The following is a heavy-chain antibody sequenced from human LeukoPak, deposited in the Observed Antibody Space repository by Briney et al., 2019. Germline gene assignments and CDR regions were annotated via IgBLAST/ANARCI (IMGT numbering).Heavy chain of an antibody. V-gene: IGHV3-30*14. Sequence: SGGSLRLSCAASGFTFSRYAMHWVRQAPGKGLEWVAVISYDGSNKYYVDSVKGRFTISRDNSKNTLYLQMNSLRAEDTAVYYCARETMVRGVTRFDYWGQGTLVTVSS. CDR3: ARETMVRGVTRFDY. CDR2: ISYDGSNK. CDR1: GFTFSRYA. D-gene: IGHD3-10*01. J-gene: IGHJ4*02.